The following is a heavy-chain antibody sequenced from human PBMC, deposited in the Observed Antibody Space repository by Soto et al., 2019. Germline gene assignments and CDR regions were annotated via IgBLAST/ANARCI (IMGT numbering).Heavy chain of an antibody. J-gene: IGHJ6*02. D-gene: IGHD6-13*01. CDR3: ARRAASGRGWDV. CDR2: IKQDGSEE. Sequence: EVQLVESGGGLVQPGGSLRLSCVDSGFTFSSYWMSWVRQAPVKGLEWVGNIKQDGSEENYVDSVKGRFTISRDNAKNSMYLQMNSLRVEDTAVYYCARRAASGRGWDVWGQGTTVGVSS. CDR1: GFTFSSYW. V-gene: IGHV3-7*01.